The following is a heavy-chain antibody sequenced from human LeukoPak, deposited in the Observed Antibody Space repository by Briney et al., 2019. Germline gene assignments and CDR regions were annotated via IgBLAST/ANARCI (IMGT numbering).Heavy chain of an antibody. Sequence: LSLTCTVSGGSISSSSYYWGWIRQAPGKGLEWVSYISSSGTTIYYADSVKGRFTISRDNSKNTLYLQMNSLRAEDTAVYYCARDPSHNYYDSSGYPDYWGQGTLVTVSS. CDR2: ISSSGTTI. V-gene: IGHV3-11*04. CDR1: GGSISSSSYY. CDR3: ARDPSHNYYDSSGYPDY. J-gene: IGHJ4*02. D-gene: IGHD3-22*01.